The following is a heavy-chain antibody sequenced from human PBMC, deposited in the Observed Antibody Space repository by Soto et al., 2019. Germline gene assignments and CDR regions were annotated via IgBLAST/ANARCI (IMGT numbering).Heavy chain of an antibody. CDR2: IIPIFGTA. CDR3: ARDYCSSTSCHTGWFDP. J-gene: IGHJ5*02. V-gene: IGHV1-69*06. CDR1: GGTFSSYA. Sequence: SVKVSCKASGGTFSSYAISWVRQAPGQGLEWMGGIIPIFGTANYAQKFQGRVTITADKSTSTAYMELSSLRSEDTAVYYCARDYCSSTSCHTGWFDPWGQGTLVTVSS. D-gene: IGHD2-2*02.